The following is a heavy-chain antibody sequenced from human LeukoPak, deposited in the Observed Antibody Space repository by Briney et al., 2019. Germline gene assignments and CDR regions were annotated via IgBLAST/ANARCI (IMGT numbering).Heavy chain of an antibody. CDR2: INPNSGGT. CDR1: GYSFTDYY. J-gene: IGHJ5*02. V-gene: IGHV1-2*02. Sequence: GASVKVSRKTSGYSFTDYYMHWVRRAPGQGLEWMGWINPNSGGTSSAQKFQGRVTMTRDTSISTVYMEVSWLTSDDTAIYYCARADRLHGGPYLIGPWGQGTLVTVSS. D-gene: IGHD2-21*01. CDR3: ARADRLHGGPYLIGP.